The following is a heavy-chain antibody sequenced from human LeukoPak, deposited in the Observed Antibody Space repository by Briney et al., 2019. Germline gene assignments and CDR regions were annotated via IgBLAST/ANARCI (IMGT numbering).Heavy chain of an antibody. CDR1: GGSISSGDYD. V-gene: IGHV4-30-4*01. CDR3: ARAYYDILTGYGPDAFDI. CDR2: IYDSGST. D-gene: IGHD3-9*01. J-gene: IGHJ3*02. Sequence: SETLSLTCTVSGGSISSGDYDWSWIRQPPGRGREWIGYIYDSGSTYYNPSLKSRVTIPVDTSKNKFSLKLSSVTAADTAVYYCARAYYDILTGYGPDAFDIWGQGTMVTVSS.